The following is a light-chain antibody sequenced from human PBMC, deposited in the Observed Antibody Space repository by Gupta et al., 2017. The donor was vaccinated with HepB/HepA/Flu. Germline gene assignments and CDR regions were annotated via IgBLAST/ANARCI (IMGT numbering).Light chain of an antibody. CDR1: QSNSSW. J-gene: IGKJ2*01. Sequence: DIQMTQSPSTLSASVGDRVTITCRASQSNSSWLAWYQQKPGKAPKLLIYKASSLESGVPSRFSGSGSGTEFTLTISSLQPDDFATYYCQQDNSYPYTFGQGTKLEIK. CDR3: QQDNSYPYT. V-gene: IGKV1-5*03. CDR2: KAS.